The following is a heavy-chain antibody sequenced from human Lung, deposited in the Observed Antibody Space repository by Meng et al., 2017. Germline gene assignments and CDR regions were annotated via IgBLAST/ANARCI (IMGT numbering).Heavy chain of an antibody. CDR1: GFTFRSYW. Sequence: EVQLVESGGGLVQPGGALRLACAAYGFTFRSYWMHWVRQAPGKGLVWVSRIRGDGGSIVYADSVKGRFTISRDNAKNTLFLQMNSLRAEDTAVYYCARESGYFEYWGQGILVTVSS. J-gene: IGHJ4*02. CDR2: IRGDGGSI. CDR3: ARESGYFEY. V-gene: IGHV3-74*03.